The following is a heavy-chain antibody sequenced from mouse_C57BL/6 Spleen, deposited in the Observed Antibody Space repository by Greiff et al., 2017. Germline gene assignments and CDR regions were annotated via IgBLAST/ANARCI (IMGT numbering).Heavy chain of an antibody. CDR1: GYTFTSYW. D-gene: IGHD2-2*01. Sequence: QVQLQQPGAELVRPGTSVKLSCKASGYTFTSYWMHWVKQRPGQGLEWIGVIDPSDSYTNYNQKFKGKATLTVDTSSSTAYMQLSSLTSEDSAVYYCARDGYDGPYWYFDVWGTGTTVTVSS. J-gene: IGHJ1*03. V-gene: IGHV1-59*01. CDR2: IDPSDSYT. CDR3: ARDGYDGPYWYFDV.